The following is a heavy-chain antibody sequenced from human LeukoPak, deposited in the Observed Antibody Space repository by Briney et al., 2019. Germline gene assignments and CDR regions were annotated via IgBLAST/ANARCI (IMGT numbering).Heavy chain of an antibody. V-gene: IGHV3-30*04. D-gene: IGHD5-24*01. Sequence: PGRSLRLSCAASGFTFSSYAMHWVRQAPGTGLERVAVISYDGSNKYYADSVKGRFTIFRDNSKNTLYLQMNSLRAEDTAVYYCASKRWLMYYFDYWGQGTLVTVSS. CDR3: ASKRWLMYYFDY. CDR1: GFTFSSYA. J-gene: IGHJ4*02. CDR2: ISYDGSNK.